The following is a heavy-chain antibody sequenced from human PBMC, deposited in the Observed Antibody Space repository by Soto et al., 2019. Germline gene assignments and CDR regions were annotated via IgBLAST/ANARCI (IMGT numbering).Heavy chain of an antibody. D-gene: IGHD4-17*01. CDR2: IFSNDEK. CDR1: GFSRSNARMG. CDR3: ARIQGDYGDNGGFDY. V-gene: IGHV2-26*01. Sequence: QVTVKESGPVLVKPTATLTLTCTVSGFSRSNARMGVSWIRKPPGKALEWLAHIFSNDEKAYNTSLKSRLTISKDTSKSQVVLTMTNMDPVDTATYYCARIQGDYGDNGGFDYWGQGTLVTVSS. J-gene: IGHJ4*02.